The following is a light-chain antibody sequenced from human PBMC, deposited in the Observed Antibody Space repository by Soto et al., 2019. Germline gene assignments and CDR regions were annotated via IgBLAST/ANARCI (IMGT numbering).Light chain of an antibody. CDR1: QSVSIT. CDR3: QQYNNWPPIT. CDR2: GAS. V-gene: IGKV3-15*01. Sequence: EVVMTQSPATLSVSPGERATLSCRASQSVSITLAWYQQKPGQAPRLLIYGASTRATGIPARFSGSGSGTEFTLTLSSLQSEDFAVYYCQQYNNWPPITFGGGTKVEIK. J-gene: IGKJ4*01.